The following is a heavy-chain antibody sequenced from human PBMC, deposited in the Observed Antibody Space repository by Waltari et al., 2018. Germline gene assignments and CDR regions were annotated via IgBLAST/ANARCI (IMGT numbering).Heavy chain of an antibody. J-gene: IGHJ4*02. CDR2: MIPILGTG. CDR3: ARVDDFWSGSLYYFDY. D-gene: IGHD3-3*01. CDR1: GGTFSSYA. V-gene: IGHV1-69*01. Sequence: QVQLVQSGAEVKKPGSSVKVSCKASGGTFSSYAISWVRQAPGQGLEWMGGMIPILGTGNYAQKCEGRVTVTADESTSTDYMGLSSLRSEDTAVYYCARVDDFWSGSLYYFDYWGQGTLVTVAS.